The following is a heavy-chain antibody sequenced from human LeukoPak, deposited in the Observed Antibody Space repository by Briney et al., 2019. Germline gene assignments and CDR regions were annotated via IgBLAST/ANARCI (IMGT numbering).Heavy chain of an antibody. CDR3: ARGNSYGQVDFDY. J-gene: IGHJ4*02. CDR1: GYTFTGYY. D-gene: IGHD5-18*01. Sequence: XKASGYTFTGYYMHWVRQAPGQGLEWMGRINPNSGGTNYAQKFQGRVTMTRDTSISTAYMELSRLRSDDTAVYYCARGNSYGQVDFDYWGQGTLVTVSS. CDR2: INPNSGGT. V-gene: IGHV1-2*06.